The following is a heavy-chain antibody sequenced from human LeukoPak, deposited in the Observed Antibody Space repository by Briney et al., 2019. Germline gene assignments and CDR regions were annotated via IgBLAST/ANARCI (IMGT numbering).Heavy chain of an antibody. V-gene: IGHV4-34*01. CDR3: ARGSLYCGGDCYGPDY. J-gene: IGHJ4*02. CDR2: INHSGST. CDR1: GGSFSGYY. Sequence: PSETLSLTCAVYGGSFSGYYWSWIRQPPGKGLEWIGEINHSGSTNYNPSLKSRATISVDTSTNQFSLKLSSVTAADTAVYYCARGSLYCGGDCYGPDYWGQGTLVTVSS. D-gene: IGHD2-21*02.